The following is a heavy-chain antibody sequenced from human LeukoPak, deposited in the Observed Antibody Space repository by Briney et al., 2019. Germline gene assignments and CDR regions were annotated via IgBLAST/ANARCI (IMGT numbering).Heavy chain of an antibody. CDR1: GFTFSSYA. J-gene: IGHJ5*02. Sequence: GGSLRLSCAASGFTFSSYAMHWVRQAPGKGLEWVAVISYDGSNKYYADSVKGRFTISRDNSKNTLYLQMNSLRAEDTAVYYCARDAARYCSSTSCQGWFDPWGQGTLVTVSS. CDR3: ARDAARYCSSTSCQGWFDP. CDR2: ISYDGSNK. D-gene: IGHD2-2*01. V-gene: IGHV3-30-3*01.